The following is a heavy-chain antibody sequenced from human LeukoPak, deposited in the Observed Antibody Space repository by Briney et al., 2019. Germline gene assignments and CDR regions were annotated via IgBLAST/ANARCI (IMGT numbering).Heavy chain of an antibody. D-gene: IGHD6-19*01. CDR3: ARDRVGSGWPRPWYFEF. CDR2: MNVNTGAT. CDR1: GYTFTGYY. Sequence: ASVKVSCKPSGYTFTGYYLHWIRQAPGKWFQWMGWMNVNTGATFYAEMFQGRVTMSRDTSISTAYLDLSSLTSDDTAVYFCARDRVGSGWPRPWYFEFWGQGTLVTVSS. V-gene: IGHV1-2*02. J-gene: IGHJ4*02.